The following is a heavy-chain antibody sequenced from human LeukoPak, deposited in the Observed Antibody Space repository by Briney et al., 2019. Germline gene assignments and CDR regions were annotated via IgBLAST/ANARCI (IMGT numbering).Heavy chain of an antibody. CDR3: ARDLRKMIIPFDS. J-gene: IGHJ4*02. V-gene: IGHV3-20*04. D-gene: IGHD3-16*01. CDR2: INWNGGST. Sequence: GGSLRLSCAASGFTFDDYGMSWVRQAPGKGLEWVSGINWNGGSTRYADSVKGRFTMSRDNAKNSLYLQMNSLRAEDTASYYCARDLRKMIIPFDSWGQGTLVTVSS. CDR1: GFTFDDYG.